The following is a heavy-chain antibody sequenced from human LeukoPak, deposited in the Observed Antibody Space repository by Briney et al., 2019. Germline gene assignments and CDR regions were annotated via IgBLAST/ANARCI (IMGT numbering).Heavy chain of an antibody. Sequence: GGSLRLSCATSGLTFRTTWMHWVRQAPGKGLEWVSGISWNSGSIGYADSVKGRFTISRDNAKNSLYLQMNSLRAEDTALYYCAKDIWDDSGSYTVFDYWGQGTLVTVSS. CDR3: AKDIWDDSGSYTVFDY. D-gene: IGHD1-26*01. J-gene: IGHJ4*02. V-gene: IGHV3-9*01. CDR1: GLTFRTTW. CDR2: ISWNSGSI.